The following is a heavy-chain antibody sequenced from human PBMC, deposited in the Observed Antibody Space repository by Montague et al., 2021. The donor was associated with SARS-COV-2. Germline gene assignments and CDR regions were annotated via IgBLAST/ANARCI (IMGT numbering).Heavy chain of an antibody. CDR3: ARGNEDNSGHYPAYYFDN. CDR1: GFTFSNYE. V-gene: IGHV3-48*03. D-gene: IGHD3-22*01. Sequence: SLRLSCAASGFTFSNYEMHWVRQAPGQGLQWASDINSGSSSIYYVGSVKGRFTISRDNAKNSLYLQMNSLRADDTAVYYCARGNEDNSGHYPAYYFDNWGQGTLVTVSS. J-gene: IGHJ4*02. CDR2: INSGSSSI.